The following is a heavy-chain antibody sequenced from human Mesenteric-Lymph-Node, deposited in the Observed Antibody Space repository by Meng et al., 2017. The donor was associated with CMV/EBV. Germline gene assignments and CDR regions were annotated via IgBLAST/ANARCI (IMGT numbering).Heavy chain of an antibody. CDR1: GYSISSGYY. V-gene: IGHV4-38-2*02. J-gene: IGHJ4*02. CDR2: IYHSGST. Sequence: SETLSLTCTVSGYSISSGYYWGWIRQPPGKGLEWIGSIYHSGSTYYNPSLKSRVTISVDTSKNQFSLKLSSATAADTAVYYCARVPSSSSLNWGQGTLVTVSS. D-gene: IGHD6-6*01. CDR3: ARVPSSSSLN.